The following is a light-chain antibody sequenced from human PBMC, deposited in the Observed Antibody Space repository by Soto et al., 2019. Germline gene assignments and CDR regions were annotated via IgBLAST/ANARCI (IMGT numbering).Light chain of an antibody. CDR2: KSS. J-gene: IGKJ1*01. CDR3: QHYNSYSEA. V-gene: IGKV1-5*03. Sequence: DIQMTQSPSTLSGSVGDRVTITCRASQTISSWLAWYQQKPGKAPRLLIYKSSTLKSGVPSRFSGSASGTELTLTISSLQPDDFATYYCQHYNSYSEAFGQGTQVELK. CDR1: QTISSW.